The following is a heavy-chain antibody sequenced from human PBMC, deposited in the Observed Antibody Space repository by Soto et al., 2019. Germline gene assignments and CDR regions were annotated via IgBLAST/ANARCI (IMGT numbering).Heavy chain of an antibody. V-gene: IGHV4-4*02. J-gene: IGHJ4*01. D-gene: IGHD3-22*01. Sequence: SETLSLTCAVSGGSISSSNWWSWVRQPPGLGLEWVGYIYYTGTTTYNPSLRSRVAISLDASKSQFSLNLTSVTAADTAVYFCARLGGYYQAFDHWGPGALVTVSS. CDR2: IYYTGTT. CDR3: ARLGGYYQAFDH. CDR1: GGSISSSNW.